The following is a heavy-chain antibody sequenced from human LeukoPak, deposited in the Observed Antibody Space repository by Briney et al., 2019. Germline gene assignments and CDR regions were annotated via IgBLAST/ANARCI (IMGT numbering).Heavy chain of an antibody. J-gene: IGHJ4*02. D-gene: IGHD3-10*01. V-gene: IGHV3-30*02. CDR1: EFTFSSYG. Sequence: GGSLRLSCAASEFTFSSYGMHWVRQAPGKGLEWVAFIRYDGSIKYYADSVKGRLTISRDNSKNTLYLQMNSLRAEDTAVYYCAKGKERILWFGELFDYWGQGTLVTVSS. CDR2: IRYDGSIK. CDR3: AKGKERILWFGELFDY.